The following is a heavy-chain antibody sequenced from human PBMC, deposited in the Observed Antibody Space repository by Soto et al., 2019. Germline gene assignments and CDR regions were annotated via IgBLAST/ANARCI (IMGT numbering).Heavy chain of an antibody. J-gene: IGHJ4*02. CDR3: ARDYTT. CDR1: GGTFRRDA. CDR2: ILPMFSTG. V-gene: IGHV1-69*01. D-gene: IGHD1-1*01. Sequence: QVQLVQSGAEVKKPGSSVKVSCKAAGGTFRRDAFSWVRQAPGHGLEWMGGILPMFSTGNYAQRFQDRVTITADESTSTVYMELSSLRTEDTAMYYCARDYTTWGQGTLVTVSS.